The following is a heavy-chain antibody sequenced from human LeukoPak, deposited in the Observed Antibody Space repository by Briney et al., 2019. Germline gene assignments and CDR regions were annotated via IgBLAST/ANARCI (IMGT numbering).Heavy chain of an antibody. CDR3: AREAGSRRQRWELDY. CDR1: GYTFTSYG. J-gene: IGHJ4*02. D-gene: IGHD1-26*01. V-gene: IGHV1-18*01. Sequence: GASVKVSCKASGYTFTSYGINWVRQAPGQGLEWMGWISAYNGNTNYAQKLQGRVTMTTDTSTSTAYMELRSLRSDDTAVYYCAREAGSRRQRWELDYWGQGTLVTVSS. CDR2: ISAYNGNT.